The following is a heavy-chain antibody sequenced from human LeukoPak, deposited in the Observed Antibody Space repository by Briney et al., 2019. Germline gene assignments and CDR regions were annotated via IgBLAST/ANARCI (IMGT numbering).Heavy chain of an antibody. V-gene: IGHV4-34*01. CDR1: GGSFSGYY. Sequence: SETLSLTCAVYGGSFSGYYWGWIRQPPGKGLEWIGEINHSGSTNYNPSLKSRVTISVDTSKNQFSLKLSSVTAADTAVYYCARAKWLASYFDYWGQGTLVTVSS. CDR3: ARAKWLASYFDY. J-gene: IGHJ4*02. CDR2: INHSGST. D-gene: IGHD6-19*01.